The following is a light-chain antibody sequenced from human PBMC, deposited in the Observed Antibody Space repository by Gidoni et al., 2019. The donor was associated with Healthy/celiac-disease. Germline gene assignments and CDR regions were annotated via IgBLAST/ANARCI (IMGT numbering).Light chain of an antibody. Sequence: QSALTPPASVSGSPGPSITISCTGTSSDVGGYNYVSWYQQHPGKAPKLMIYEVSNRPSGVSNRFSGSKSGNTASLTTSGLQAEDEADYYCSSYTSSSTNVVFGGGTKLTVL. J-gene: IGLJ2*01. CDR3: SSYTSSSTNVV. V-gene: IGLV2-14*01. CDR1: SSDVGGYNY. CDR2: EVS.